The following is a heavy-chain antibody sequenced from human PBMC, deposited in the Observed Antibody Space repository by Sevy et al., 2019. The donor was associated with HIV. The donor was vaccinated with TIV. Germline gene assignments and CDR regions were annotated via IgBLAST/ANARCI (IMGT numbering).Heavy chain of an antibody. Sequence: GGSLRLSCAASGFTFSSYSMNWVRQAPGKGLEWVSSISSSSSYIYYADSVKGRFTISRDNAKNSLYLQMNSLRAEDTAVYYCARARPPGYYGSGSYYKLGDDAFDIWGQGTMVTVSS. D-gene: IGHD3-10*01. V-gene: IGHV3-21*01. CDR3: ARARPPGYYGSGSYYKLGDDAFDI. J-gene: IGHJ3*02. CDR2: ISSSSSYI. CDR1: GFTFSSYS.